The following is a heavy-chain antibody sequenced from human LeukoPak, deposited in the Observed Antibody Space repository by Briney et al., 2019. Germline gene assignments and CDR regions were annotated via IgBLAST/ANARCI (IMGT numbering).Heavy chain of an antibody. CDR2: IIPIFGTA. Sequence: GASVKVSCKASGGTFSSYAISWVRQAPGQGLEWMGGIIPIFGTANYAQKFQGRVTITTDESTSTAYMELSSLRSEDTAVYYCAREICSSTSCYNWFGPWGQGTLVTVSS. CDR1: GGTFSSYA. CDR3: AREICSSTSCYNWFGP. V-gene: IGHV1-69*05. J-gene: IGHJ5*02. D-gene: IGHD2-2*01.